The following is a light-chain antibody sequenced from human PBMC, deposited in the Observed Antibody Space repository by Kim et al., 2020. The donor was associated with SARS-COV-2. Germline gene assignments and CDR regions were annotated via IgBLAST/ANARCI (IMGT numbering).Light chain of an antibody. J-gene: IGKJ1*01. CDR1: QTISRN. CDR2: AAS. Sequence: DIQMTQSPSSLSASVGDRVTITCRASQTISRNLNWYQQKPGRAPKFLIYAASNLQSGVPSRFSGSGSGTDFTLTISSLQPEDFATYYCQQSHSTPPTFGQGTKVEIK. V-gene: IGKV1-39*01. CDR3: QQSHSTPPT.